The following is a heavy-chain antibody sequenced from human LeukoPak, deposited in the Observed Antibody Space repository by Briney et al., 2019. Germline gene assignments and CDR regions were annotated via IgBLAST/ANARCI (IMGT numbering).Heavy chain of an antibody. CDR1: GFSFSTFG. V-gene: IGHV3-21*01. J-gene: IGHJ4*02. CDR3: ARAVSTYGLDS. D-gene: IGHD3-10*01. Sequence: PGGSLRLSCAASGFSFSTFGMNWVRQAPGKGLECVSSITSTSSYIYYADSVKGRFTISRDDAKNSLYLQMNSLRVEDTAVYYCARAVSTYGLDSWGQGTLVTVSS. CDR2: ITSTSSYI.